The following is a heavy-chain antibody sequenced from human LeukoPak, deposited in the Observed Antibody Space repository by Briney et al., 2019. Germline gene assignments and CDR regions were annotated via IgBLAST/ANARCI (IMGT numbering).Heavy chain of an antibody. J-gene: IGHJ4*02. Sequence: SETLSLTCTVSGGSISSYYWSWIRQPPGKGLEWIGEINHSGSTNYNPFLKSRVTISVDTSKNQFSLKLRSVTAADTAVYYCARQVKGNWYAFGFDYWGQGTLVSVSS. D-gene: IGHD1-1*01. V-gene: IGHV4-34*01. CDR2: INHSGST. CDR3: ARQVKGNWYAFGFDY. CDR1: GGSISSYY.